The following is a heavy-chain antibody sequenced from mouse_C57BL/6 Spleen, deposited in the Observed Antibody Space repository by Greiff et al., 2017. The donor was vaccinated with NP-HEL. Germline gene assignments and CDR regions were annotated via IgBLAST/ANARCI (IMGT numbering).Heavy chain of an antibody. CDR3: ARRYYGSSGWYFDV. CDR1: GFTFSDYY. J-gene: IGHJ1*03. Sequence: DVHLVESGGGLVQPGGSLKLSCAASGFTFSDYYMYWVRQTPEKRLEWVAYISNGGGSTYYPDTVTGRFTISRDNAKNTLYLQMSRLKSEDTAMYYCARRYYGSSGWYFDVGGTGTTVTVSS. V-gene: IGHV5-12*01. D-gene: IGHD1-1*01. CDR2: ISNGGGST.